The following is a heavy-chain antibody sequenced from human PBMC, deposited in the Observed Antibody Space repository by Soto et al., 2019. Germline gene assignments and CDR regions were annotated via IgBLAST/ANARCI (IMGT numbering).Heavy chain of an antibody. CDR3: ARATIVLVPAAMVSHWFDP. CDR2: IYYSGST. Sequence: SETLSLTCTVSGGSISIGDYYWSWIRQPPGKGLEWIGYIYYSGSTYYNPSLKSRVTISVDTSKNQFSLKLSSVTAADTAVYYCARATIVLVPAAMVSHWFDPWGQGTLVTVSS. J-gene: IGHJ5*02. D-gene: IGHD2-2*01. CDR1: GGSISIGDYY. V-gene: IGHV4-30-4*01.